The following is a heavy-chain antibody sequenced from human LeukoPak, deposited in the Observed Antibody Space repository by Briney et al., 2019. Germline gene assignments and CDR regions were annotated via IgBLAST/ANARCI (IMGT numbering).Heavy chain of an antibody. Sequence: PETLSLTCAVSGGSISSYYWSWIRQPPGKGLEWIGYIYYSGSTNYNPSLKSRVTISVDTSKNQFSLRLSSVTAADTAVYYCARPVPSRLGWFDPWGQGTLVTVSS. CDR1: GGSISSYY. J-gene: IGHJ5*02. CDR2: IYYSGST. V-gene: IGHV4-59*08. D-gene: IGHD1-1*01. CDR3: ARPVPSRLGWFDP.